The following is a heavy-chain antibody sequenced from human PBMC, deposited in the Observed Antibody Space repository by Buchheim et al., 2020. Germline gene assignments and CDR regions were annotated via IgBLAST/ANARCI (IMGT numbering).Heavy chain of an antibody. Sequence: EVQLLESGGGLVQPGGSLRLSCAASGFTFSSYAMSWVRQAPRKGLEWVSAISGSGGSTYYADSVKGRFTISRDNSKNTLYLQMNSLRAEDTAVYYCAKDDDYVWGSYRYNVHFDYWGQGTL. CDR3: AKDDDYVWGSYRYNVHFDY. J-gene: IGHJ4*02. V-gene: IGHV3-23*01. CDR2: ISGSGGST. D-gene: IGHD3-16*02. CDR1: GFTFSSYA.